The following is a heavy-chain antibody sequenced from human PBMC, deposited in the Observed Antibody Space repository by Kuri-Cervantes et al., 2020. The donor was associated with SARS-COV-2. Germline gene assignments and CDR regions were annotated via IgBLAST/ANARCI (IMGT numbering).Heavy chain of an antibody. D-gene: IGHD6-25*01. CDR1: GYTFTSYD. J-gene: IGHJ4*02. Sequence: ASVKVSCKASGYTFTSYDINWVRQATGQGLEWMGWMNPNSGNTGYAQKFQGRVTITRNTSISTAYMELSSLRPDETAVSWCRCQDDFGAAVIAARRGCWGQEGLVTVSS. CDR2: MNPNSGNT. CDR3: RCQDDFGAAVIAARRGC. V-gene: IGHV1-8*03.